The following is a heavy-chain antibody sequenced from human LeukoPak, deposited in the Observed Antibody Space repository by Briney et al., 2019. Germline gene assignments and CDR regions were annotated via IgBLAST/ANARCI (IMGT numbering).Heavy chain of an antibody. D-gene: IGHD6-19*01. CDR3: AKGSRSIAVDNLCDY. Sequence: GGSLRLSCAASGFTFSNYAMHWVRQAPGKGLEWVAIISYDGSNKYYADSVKGRFTISRDNSKNTLYLQMNSLRADDTAVYYCAKGSRSIAVDNLCDYWGQGSLVTVSS. V-gene: IGHV3-30*04. J-gene: IGHJ4*02. CDR2: ISYDGSNK. CDR1: GFTFSNYA.